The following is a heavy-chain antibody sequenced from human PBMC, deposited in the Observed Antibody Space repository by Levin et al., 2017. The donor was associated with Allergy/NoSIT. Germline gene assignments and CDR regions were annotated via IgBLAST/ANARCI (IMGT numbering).Heavy chain of an antibody. D-gene: IGHD6-13*01. CDR2: IYHSGST. Sequence: SSETLSLTCAVSGGSISSSNWWSWVRQPPGKGLEWIGEIYHSGSTNYNPSLKSRVTISVDKSKNQFSLKLSSVTAADTAVYYCARDGALAAATYPVAFDIWGQGTMVTVSS. V-gene: IGHV4-4*02. J-gene: IGHJ3*02. CDR3: ARDGALAAATYPVAFDI. CDR1: GGSISSSNW.